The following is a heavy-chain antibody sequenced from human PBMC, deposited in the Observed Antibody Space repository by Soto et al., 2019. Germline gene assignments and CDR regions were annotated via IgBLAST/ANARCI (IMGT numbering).Heavy chain of an antibody. CDR2: IWYDGSNK. J-gene: IGHJ4*02. CDR3: AREGGLPYYYDSSGYRAFAYFDY. D-gene: IGHD3-22*01. V-gene: IGHV3-33*01. Sequence: GGSLRPSGPASEFTFSSKGMHWVRQAQGKGLGWVAVIWYDGSNKYYADSVKGRFTISRDNSKNTLYLQMNSLRAEDTAVYYCAREGGLPYYYDSSGYRAFAYFDYWGQGTLVTVSS. CDR1: EFTFSSKG.